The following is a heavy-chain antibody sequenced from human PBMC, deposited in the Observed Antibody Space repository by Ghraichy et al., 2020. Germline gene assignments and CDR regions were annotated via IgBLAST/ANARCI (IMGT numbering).Heavy chain of an antibody. J-gene: IGHJ6*02. D-gene: IGHD2-2*01. V-gene: IGHV3-11*01. CDR3: AGGLYCSSTSCYEFGYYYYGMDV. CDR1: GFTFSDYY. CDR2: ISSSGSTI. Sequence: GGSLRLSCAASGFTFSDYYMSWIRQAPGKGLEWVSYISSSGSTIYYADSVKGRFTISRDNAKNSLYLQMNSLRAEDTAVYYCAGGLYCSSTSCYEFGYYYYGMDVWGQGTTVTVSS.